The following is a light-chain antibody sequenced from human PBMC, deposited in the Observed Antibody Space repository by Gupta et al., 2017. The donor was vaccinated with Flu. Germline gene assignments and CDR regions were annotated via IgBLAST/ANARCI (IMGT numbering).Light chain of an antibody. CDR1: NVGSRS. CDR2: DDS. Sequence: TDRMTGGGDNVGSRSVHWYQLKPGQAPVLVVYDDSDRPSGIPEGFSGSNSGNTATLTISRVEAGDEADYYCDVSNSISYRVVFGGGTKLTVL. CDR3: DVSNSISYRVV. J-gene: IGLJ2*01. V-gene: IGLV3-21*02.